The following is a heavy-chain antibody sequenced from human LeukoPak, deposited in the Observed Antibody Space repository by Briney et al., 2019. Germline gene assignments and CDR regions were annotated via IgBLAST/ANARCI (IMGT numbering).Heavy chain of an antibody. CDR3: ARAPGAAAGRVPSFDY. CDR2: INYRGST. J-gene: IGHJ4*02. V-gene: IGHV4-39*07. Sequence: SETLSLTCTVSGGSISNSDYYWDWIRQPPGKGLEWIGSINYRGSTYYNPSLESRVTISVDTSKNQSSLKMSSVTAADTAVYYCARAPGAAAGRVPSFDYWGQGTLVTVSS. D-gene: IGHD6-13*01. CDR1: GGSISNSDYY.